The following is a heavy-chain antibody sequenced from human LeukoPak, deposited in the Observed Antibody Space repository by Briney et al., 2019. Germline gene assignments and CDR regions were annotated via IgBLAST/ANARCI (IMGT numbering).Heavy chain of an antibody. CDR2: ISSNGGST. CDR3: VGDGYDRSDY. V-gene: IGHV3-64D*06. D-gene: IGHD5-24*01. J-gene: IGHJ4*02. Sequence: GGSLRLSCAASGFTFSSYAMHWVRQAPGKGPEYVSAISSNGGSTYYADSVKGRFTISRDNSKNTLYLQMSSLRAEDTAVYYCVGDGYDRSDYWGQGTLVTVSS. CDR1: GFTFSSYA.